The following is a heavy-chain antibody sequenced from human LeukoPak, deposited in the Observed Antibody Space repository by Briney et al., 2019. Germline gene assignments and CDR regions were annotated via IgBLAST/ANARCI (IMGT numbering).Heavy chain of an antibody. Sequence: PGGSLRLSCAASGFTFSSYSMNWVRQAPGKGLEWVAVISYDGSNKYYADSVKGRFTISRDNSKNTLYLQMNSLRAEDTAVYYCAKAPLPYCSSTSCYVFGGDYWGQGTLVTVSS. J-gene: IGHJ4*02. D-gene: IGHD2-2*01. V-gene: IGHV3-30*18. CDR3: AKAPLPYCSSTSCYVFGGDY. CDR1: GFTFSSYS. CDR2: ISYDGSNK.